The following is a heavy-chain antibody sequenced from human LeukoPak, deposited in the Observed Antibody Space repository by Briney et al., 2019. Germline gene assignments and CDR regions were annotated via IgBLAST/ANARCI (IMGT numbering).Heavy chain of an antibody. CDR3: ARGDYDFWSGYYTSTLNWFDP. J-gene: IGHJ5*02. D-gene: IGHD3-3*01. CDR1: GYTFTSYD. V-gene: IGHV1-8*03. Sequence: ASVKVSCKASGYTFTSYDINWVRQATGQGLEWMGWMNPNSGNTGYPQKFQGRVTITRNTSISTAYMELSSLRSEDTAVYYCARGDYDFWSGYYTSTLNWFDPWGQGTLVTVSS. CDR2: MNPNSGNT.